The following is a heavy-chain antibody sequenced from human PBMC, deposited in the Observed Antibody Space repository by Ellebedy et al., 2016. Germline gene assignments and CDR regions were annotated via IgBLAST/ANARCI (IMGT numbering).Heavy chain of an antibody. CDR2: IYPGDSDT. Sequence: GESLKISCKGSGYSFTSYWIGWVRQMPGKGLEWMGIIYPGDSDTRYSPSFQGQVTISADKSISTAYLQWSSLKASDTAMYYCARQPRKGPRCECWFDPWGQGTLVTVSS. V-gene: IGHV5-51*01. D-gene: IGHD5-24*01. CDR1: GYSFTSYW. J-gene: IGHJ5*02. CDR3: ARQPRKGPRCECWFDP.